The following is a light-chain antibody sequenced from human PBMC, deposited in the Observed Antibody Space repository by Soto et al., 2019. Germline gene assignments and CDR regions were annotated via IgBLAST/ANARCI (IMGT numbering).Light chain of an antibody. CDR1: QSVSSN. CDR3: QQYNNWPN. J-gene: IGKJ5*01. Sequence: EMLMTQSPATLSGSPGERATISCRASQSVSSNLAWYKQKPGQAPRLLIYGASTRATGIPARLSGSGSGTEFTLTISSMKSEDFAVYYCQQYNNWPNFGQGTRLEIK. CDR2: GAS. V-gene: IGKV3-15*01.